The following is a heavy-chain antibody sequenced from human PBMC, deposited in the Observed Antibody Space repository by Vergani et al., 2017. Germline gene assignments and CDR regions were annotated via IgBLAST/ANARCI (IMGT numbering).Heavy chain of an antibody. CDR1: GYSISSGYY. CDR3: ASILDTAMVGNY. Sequence: QVQLQESGPGLVKPSETLSLTCTVSGYSISSGYYWGWIRQPPGKGLEWIGSIYHSGSTYYNPSLKSRVTISVDTSKNQFSLKLSSVTAADTAVYYCASILDTAMVGNYWGQGTLVTVSS. D-gene: IGHD5-18*01. CDR2: IYHSGST. J-gene: IGHJ4*02. V-gene: IGHV4-38-2*02.